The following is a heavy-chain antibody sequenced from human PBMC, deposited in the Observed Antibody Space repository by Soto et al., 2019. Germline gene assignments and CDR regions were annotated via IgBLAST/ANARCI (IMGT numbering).Heavy chain of an antibody. V-gene: IGHV3-33*01. J-gene: IGHJ4*02. Sequence: WVSLRLSCAASGFTFSSYGMHWVRQAPGKGLEWVAVIWYDGSNKYYADSVKGRFTISRDNSKNTLYLQMNSLRAEDTAVYYCAREAAGPFDYWGQGTLVTVSS. CDR3: AREAAGPFDY. CDR1: GFTFSSYG. CDR2: IWYDGSNK. D-gene: IGHD6-13*01.